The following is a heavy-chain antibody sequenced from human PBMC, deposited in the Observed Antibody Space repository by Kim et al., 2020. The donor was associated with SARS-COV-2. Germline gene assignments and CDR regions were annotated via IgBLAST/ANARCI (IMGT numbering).Heavy chain of an antibody. J-gene: IGHJ5*02. V-gene: IGHV1-46*01. Sequence: CQGRVTMTRDTSTSTVYMGLSSLRSEDTAVYYCARDYHDGSGSYPNWFDPWGQGTLVTVSS. D-gene: IGHD3-10*01. CDR3: ARDYHDGSGSYPNWFDP.